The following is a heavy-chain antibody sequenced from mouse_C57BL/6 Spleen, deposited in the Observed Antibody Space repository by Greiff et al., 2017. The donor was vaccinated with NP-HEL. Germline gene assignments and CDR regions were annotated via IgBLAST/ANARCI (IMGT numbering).Heavy chain of an antibody. V-gene: IGHV1-26*01. Sequence: EVQLQQSGPELVKPGASVKISCKASGYTFTDYYMNWVKQSHGKSLEWIGDINPNNGGTSYNQKFKGKATLTVDKSSSTAYMELRSLTSEDSAVYYCAREGGLYWGQGTTLTVSS. CDR2: INPNNGGT. J-gene: IGHJ2*01. CDR3: AREGGLY. CDR1: GYTFTDYY.